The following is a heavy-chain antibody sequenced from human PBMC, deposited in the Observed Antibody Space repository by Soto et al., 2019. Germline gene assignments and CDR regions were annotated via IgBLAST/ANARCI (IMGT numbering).Heavy chain of an antibody. D-gene: IGHD6-19*01. Sequence: KFQGRVTITRDTSASTAYMELSSLRSEDTAVYYCARVYAGVAGTDYWGQGTLVTVSS. CDR3: ARVYAGVAGTDY. V-gene: IGHV1-3*01. J-gene: IGHJ4*02.